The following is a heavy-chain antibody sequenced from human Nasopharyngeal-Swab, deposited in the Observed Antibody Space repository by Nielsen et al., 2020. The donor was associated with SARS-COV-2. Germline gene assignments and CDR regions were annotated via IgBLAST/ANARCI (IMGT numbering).Heavy chain of an antibody. V-gene: IGHV3-23*01. Sequence: ESLKISCAASGFTFSSYAMSWVRQAPGKGLEWVSAISGSGGSTYYADSVKGRFTISRDNSKNTLYLQMNSLRAEDTAVYYCAQQLALDYWGQGTLVTVSS. J-gene: IGHJ4*02. CDR2: ISGSGGST. CDR1: GFTFSSYA. CDR3: AQQLALDY. D-gene: IGHD6-6*01.